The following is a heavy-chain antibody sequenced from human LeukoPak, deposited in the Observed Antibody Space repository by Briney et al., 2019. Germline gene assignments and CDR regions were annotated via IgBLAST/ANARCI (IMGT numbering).Heavy chain of an antibody. J-gene: IGHJ4*02. CDR1: GYTLTELS. D-gene: IGHD3-22*01. CDR3: ATHRTYYHDSSGYYQYYFDY. V-gene: IGHV1-24*01. Sequence: ASVKVSCTVSGYTLTELSMHWVRQAPGKGLEWMGGFDPEDGETIYAQKFQGRVTMTEDTSTDTAYMELSSLRSEDTAVYYCATHRTYYHDSSGYYQYYFDYWGQGTLVTVSS. CDR2: FDPEDGET.